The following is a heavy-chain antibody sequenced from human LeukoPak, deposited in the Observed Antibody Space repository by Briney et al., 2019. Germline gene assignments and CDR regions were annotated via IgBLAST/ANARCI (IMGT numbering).Heavy chain of an antibody. CDR1: GGSLSGYY. CDR3: ARFHIAAAANNWFDP. V-gene: IGHV4-34*01. CDR2: INHNGGT. D-gene: IGHD6-13*01. J-gene: IGHJ5*02. Sequence: SETQSLTCAVYGGSLSGYYCTWIRQPPGKGLEWIGEINHNGGTNYNPSLKSRVTISVDTSKNQFSLRLSSVTAADTAVYYCARFHIAAAANNWFDPWGQGTLVTVSS.